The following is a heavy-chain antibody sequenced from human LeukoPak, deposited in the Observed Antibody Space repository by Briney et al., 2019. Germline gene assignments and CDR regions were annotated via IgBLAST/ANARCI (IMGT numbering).Heavy chain of an antibody. D-gene: IGHD4-17*01. Sequence: PGESLRLSCTASGFTFSSYSMNWVRQAPGKALNCVSYISSRSSTIHYADSVEGRFTISRDNAKNSLYLQMNGLRDEDTAVYYCAKGHSDYGTGFDHWGQGTLVTVSS. CDR2: ISSRSSTI. J-gene: IGHJ4*02. V-gene: IGHV3-48*02. CDR1: GFTFSSYS. CDR3: AKGHSDYGTGFDH.